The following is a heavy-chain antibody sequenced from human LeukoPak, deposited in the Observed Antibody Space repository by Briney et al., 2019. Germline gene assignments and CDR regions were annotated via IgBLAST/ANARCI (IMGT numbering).Heavy chain of an antibody. D-gene: IGHD2-21*01. J-gene: IGHJ4*02. V-gene: IGHV3-74*01. Sequence: GGSLGLSCAASGFTFSSYWMHGVRLVPGKGLVWVARIGTDGSRTSPSYLESVKGRFTISRDNAKNTVYLQMNSLRAEDTGVYYCVRDVWGDRDSYFDSWGQGTLVTVSS. CDR3: VRDVWGDRDSYFDS. CDR2: IGTDGSRTSP. CDR1: GFTFSSYW.